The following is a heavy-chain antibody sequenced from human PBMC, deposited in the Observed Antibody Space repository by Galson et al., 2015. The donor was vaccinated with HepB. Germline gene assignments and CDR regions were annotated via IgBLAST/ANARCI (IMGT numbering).Heavy chain of an antibody. V-gene: IGHV3-21*06. D-gene: IGHD2-2*01. CDR3: AKAGCSGAGCYLRYSWIDS. J-gene: IGHJ5*01. Sequence: SLRLSCAASGFTFSAYDMYWVRQAPGKGLEWVSSITTSSSYIYYADSMRGRFTISRDNAKNSLFLQMDSLRAEDTAVYYCAKAGCSGAGCYLRYSWIDSWGQGNLVTVSS. CDR1: GFTFSAYD. CDR2: ITTSSSYI.